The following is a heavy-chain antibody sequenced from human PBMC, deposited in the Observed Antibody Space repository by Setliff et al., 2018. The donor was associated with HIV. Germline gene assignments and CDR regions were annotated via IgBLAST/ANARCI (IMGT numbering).Heavy chain of an antibody. CDR2: INSDGSST. V-gene: IGHV3-74*01. CDR1: GFIFDNHA. CDR3: HYFMDV. Sequence: GGSLRLSCVASGFIFDNHAMHWVRQAPGKGLVWVSIINSDGSSTNYADSVKGRFTISRDNAKNTLYLQMNSLRGEDTAVYYCHYFMDVWGKGTTVTVSS. J-gene: IGHJ6*03.